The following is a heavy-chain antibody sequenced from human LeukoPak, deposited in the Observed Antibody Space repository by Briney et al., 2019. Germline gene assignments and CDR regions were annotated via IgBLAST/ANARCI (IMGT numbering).Heavy chain of an antibody. J-gene: IGHJ4*02. CDR1: GFNVSSNY. CDR3: AKPLSAASGTDFDY. D-gene: IGHD6-13*01. CDR2: ISGSGTTT. V-gene: IGHV3-23*01. Sequence: GGSLRLSCAASGFNVSSNYMSWVRQAPGKGLEWVSGISGSGTTTYYADSVKGRFTISRDNSKNTLYLQMNSLRAEDTAVYYCAKPLSAASGTDFDYWGQGTLVTVSS.